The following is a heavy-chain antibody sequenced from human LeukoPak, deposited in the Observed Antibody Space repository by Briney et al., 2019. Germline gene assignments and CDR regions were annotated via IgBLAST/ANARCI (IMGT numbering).Heavy chain of an antibody. CDR3: ARRYCSDGSCYLDY. J-gene: IGHJ4*02. Sequence: SETLSLTCTVSGVSISSYYWNWIRQPPGKGLEWIGYIYYSGSTNYNPSLKSRVTISVDTSKNQFSLKLSSVTAADTAVYYCARRYCSDGSCYLDYWGQGTLVTVSS. V-gene: IGHV4-59*01. CDR2: IYYSGST. D-gene: IGHD2-15*01. CDR1: GVSISSYY.